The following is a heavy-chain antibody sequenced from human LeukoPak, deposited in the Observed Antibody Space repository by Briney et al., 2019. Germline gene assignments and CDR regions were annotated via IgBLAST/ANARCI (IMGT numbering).Heavy chain of an antibody. CDR1: GGSISSYY. D-gene: IGHD1-26*01. J-gene: IGHJ4*02. CDR3: ARLGGEGATHPPFDY. V-gene: IGHV4-59*01. CDR2: IYYSGST. Sequence: PSETLSLTCTVSGGSISSYYWSWIRQPPGKGLEWIGSIYYSGSTYYNPSLKSRVTISVDTSKNQFSLKLSSVTAADTAVYYCARLGGEGATHPPFDYWGQGTLVTVSS.